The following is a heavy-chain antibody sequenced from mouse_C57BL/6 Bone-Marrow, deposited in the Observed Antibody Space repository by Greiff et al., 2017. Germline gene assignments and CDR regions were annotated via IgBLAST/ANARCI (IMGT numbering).Heavy chain of an antibody. CDR3: ARRGLTSFDY. CDR1: GYTFTSYG. D-gene: IGHD3-1*01. V-gene: IGHV1-81*01. Sequence: QVQLQQSGAELARPGASVKLSCKASGYTFTSYGISWVKQRTGQGLEWIGEIYPRSGNTYYNEKFKGKATLTADKTSSTAYMELRSLPSEASAVYFCARRGLTSFDYWGQGTTLTVSS. CDR2: IYPRSGNT. J-gene: IGHJ2*01.